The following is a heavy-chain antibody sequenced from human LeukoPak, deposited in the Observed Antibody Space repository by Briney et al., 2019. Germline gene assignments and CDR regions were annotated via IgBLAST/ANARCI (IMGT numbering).Heavy chain of an antibody. Sequence: GASVKVSCKPSGYTFTDYYIHWVQQAPGKGLEWMGRVNPEDGETIYAENFQGGVTITADTSTDTAYMELSSLISEDTAVYYCATAAYSSLPDYWGQGTLVTVSS. J-gene: IGHJ4*02. V-gene: IGHV1-69-2*01. CDR3: ATAAYSSLPDY. CDR1: GYTFTDYY. CDR2: VNPEDGET. D-gene: IGHD6-13*01.